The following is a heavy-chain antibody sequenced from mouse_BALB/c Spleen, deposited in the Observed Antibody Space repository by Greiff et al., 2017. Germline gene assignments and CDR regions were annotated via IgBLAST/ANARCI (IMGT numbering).Heavy chain of an antibody. CDR2: INPSTGYT. D-gene: IGHD2-1*01. Sequence: QVQLKESGAELAKPGASVKMSCKASGYTFTSYWMHWVKQRPGQGLEWIGYINPSTGYTEYNQKFKDKATLTADKSSSTAYMQLSSLTSEDSAVYYCASYGNYLYYFDYWGQGTTLTVSS. V-gene: IGHV1-7*01. CDR1: GYTFTSYW. CDR3: ASYGNYLYYFDY. J-gene: IGHJ2*01.